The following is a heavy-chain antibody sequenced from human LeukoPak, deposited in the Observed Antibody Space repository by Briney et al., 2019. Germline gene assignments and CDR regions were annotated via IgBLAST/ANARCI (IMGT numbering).Heavy chain of an antibody. Sequence: GGSLRLSCAASGFTFSSYAMHWVRQAPGKGLEWMGGFEPEDGETIYAQKFQGRVTMTEDTSTDTAYMELSSLRSEDTAVYYCATYYYDSSGYYILGHFDYWGQGTLVTVSS. CDR3: ATYYYDSSGYYILGHFDY. CDR1: GFTFSSYA. D-gene: IGHD3-22*01. CDR2: FEPEDGET. V-gene: IGHV1-24*01. J-gene: IGHJ4*02.